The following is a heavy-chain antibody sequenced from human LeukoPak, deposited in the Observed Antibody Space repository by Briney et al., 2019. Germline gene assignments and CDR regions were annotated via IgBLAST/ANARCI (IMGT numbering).Heavy chain of an antibody. J-gene: IGHJ3*02. CDR3: ASDFGGTPI. CDR1: GFTFSTYS. CDR2: ISSSSSYI. Sequence: GGSLRLSCAAAGFTFSTYSMNWVRQAPGTGLEWVSSISSSSSYIYYADPVKRRFTISRDTKKHSPYLQMNSLRAEDTAVYYCASDFGGTPIWGKGTMVTASS. D-gene: IGHD3-16*01. V-gene: IGHV3-21*01.